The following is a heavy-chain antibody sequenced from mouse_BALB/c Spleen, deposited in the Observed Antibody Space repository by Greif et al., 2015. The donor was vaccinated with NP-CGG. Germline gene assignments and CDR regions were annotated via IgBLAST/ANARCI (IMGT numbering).Heavy chain of an antibody. Sequence: EVNVVESGGGLVKPGGSLKLSCAASGFTFSSYGMSWVRQTPEKRLEWAATISGGGSYTYYPDSVKGRFTISRDNAKNNLYLQMSSLRSEDTALYYCARQGYYGSSFYWYFDVWGAGTTVTVSS. CDR3: ARQGYYGSSFYWYFDV. D-gene: IGHD1-1*01. J-gene: IGHJ1*01. V-gene: IGHV5-9-2*01. CDR2: ISGGGSYT. CDR1: GFTFSSYG.